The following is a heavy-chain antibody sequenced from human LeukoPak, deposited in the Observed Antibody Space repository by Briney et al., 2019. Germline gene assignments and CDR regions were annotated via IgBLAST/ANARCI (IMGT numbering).Heavy chain of an antibody. J-gene: IGHJ5*02. CDR3: AKGSAAAGTGIDP. V-gene: IGHV3-23*01. Sequence: PAGSLRLSCAASGFTISSYAMSWVRQAPGKGLEWVSAISGSGGSTYYPDSVKGRFTISRDNSKNTLYLQMNSLRAEDTAVYYCAKGSAAAGTGIDPWGQGTLVTVSS. D-gene: IGHD6-13*01. CDR2: ISGSGGST. CDR1: GFTISSYA.